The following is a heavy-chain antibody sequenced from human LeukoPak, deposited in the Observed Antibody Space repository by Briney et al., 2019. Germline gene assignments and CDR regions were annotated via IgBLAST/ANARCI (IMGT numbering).Heavy chain of an antibody. CDR2: ISAYNGNT. V-gene: IGHV1-18*01. J-gene: IGHJ4*02. CDR1: GYTFTSYG. Sequence: VASVTVSCTASGYTFTSYGISWVRQAPGQGLEWMGWISAYNGNTNYAQKLQGRVTMTTDTSTSTAYMELRSLRSDDTAVYYCAKDEGGYGDYVSSFDYWGQGTLVTVSS. CDR3: AKDEGGYGDYVSSFDY. D-gene: IGHD4-17*01.